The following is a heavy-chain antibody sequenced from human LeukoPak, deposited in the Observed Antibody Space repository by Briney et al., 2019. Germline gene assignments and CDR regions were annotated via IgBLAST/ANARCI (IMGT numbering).Heavy chain of an antibody. CDR1: GFTFSSYG. CDR3: AREACSGSCHSDYFDY. CDR2: ISNDGRSI. J-gene: IGHJ4*02. V-gene: IGHV3-30*03. D-gene: IGHD2-15*01. Sequence: QPGGSLRLSCAASGFTFSSYGMHWVRQAPAKGLEWVAVISNDGRSIYYADSVKGRFTISRDNSKNTLYLQVNSLRAEDTAVYSCAREACSGSCHSDYFDYWGQGTLVTVSS.